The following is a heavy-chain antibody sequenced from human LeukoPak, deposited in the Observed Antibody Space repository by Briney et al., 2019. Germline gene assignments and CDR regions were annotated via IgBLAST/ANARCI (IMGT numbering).Heavy chain of an antibody. V-gene: IGHV3-9*01. CDR3: ATGPTQDCRSTSCYRGRFDY. Sequence: GRSLRLSCAASGFTFDDYAMHWVRQAPGRGLEWVSDISWHSGSIDYADSVKGRFTISRDNAKNSLYLQMNSLRAEDTALYYCATGPTQDCRSTSCYRGRFDYWGQGTLVTVSS. J-gene: IGHJ4*02. D-gene: IGHD2-2*01. CDR1: GFTFDDYA. CDR2: ISWHSGSI.